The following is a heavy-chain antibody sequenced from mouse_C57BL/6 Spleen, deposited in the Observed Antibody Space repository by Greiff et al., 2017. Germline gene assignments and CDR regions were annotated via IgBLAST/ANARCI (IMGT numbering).Heavy chain of an antibody. J-gene: IGHJ1*03. CDR1: GYSITSGYY. CDR2: ISYDGSN. V-gene: IGHV3-6*01. D-gene: IGHD6-1*01. Sequence: EVKLMESGPGLVKPSQSLSLTCSVTGYSITSGYYRNWIRQFPGNKLEWMGYISYDGSNKYNPSLKNRISITRDTSKNQFFLKLNSVTTEDTATYYCAREAADWYFDVWGTGTTVTVSS. CDR3: AREAADWYFDV.